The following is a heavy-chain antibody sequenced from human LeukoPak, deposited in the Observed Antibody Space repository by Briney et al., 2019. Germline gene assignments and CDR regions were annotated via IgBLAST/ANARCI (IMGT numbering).Heavy chain of an antibody. V-gene: IGHV3-33*01. CDR2: MWYDGSNK. D-gene: IGHD3-10*01. CDR3: ARADYYGSGSYYRRGDAFDI. J-gene: IGHJ3*02. Sequence: PGGSLRLSCAASGFTFSSYGMHWVRQAPGKGLEWVAVMWYDGSNKYYADSVKGRFTISRDNSKNTLYLQMNSLRAEDTAVYYCARADYYGSGSYYRRGDAFDIWGQGTMVTVSS. CDR1: GFTFSSYG.